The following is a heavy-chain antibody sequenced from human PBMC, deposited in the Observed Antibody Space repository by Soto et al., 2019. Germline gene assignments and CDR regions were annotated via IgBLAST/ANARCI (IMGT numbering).Heavy chain of an antibody. CDR3: ARDPHMTTVVTGFSGMDV. D-gene: IGHD4-17*01. Sequence: GASVKVSCKASGGTFSSYAISWVRQAPGQGLEWIGGIIPIFGTANYAQKFQGIVTITADESTSTAYMELSSLRSEDTAVYYCARDPHMTTVVTGFSGMDVWGQGTTVTVS. V-gene: IGHV1-69*13. CDR1: GGTFSSYA. J-gene: IGHJ6*02. CDR2: IIPIFGTA.